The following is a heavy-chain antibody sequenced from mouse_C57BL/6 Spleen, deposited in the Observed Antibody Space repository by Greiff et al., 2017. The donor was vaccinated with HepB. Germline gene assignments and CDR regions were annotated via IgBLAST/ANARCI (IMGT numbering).Heavy chain of an antibody. CDR3: ARGLGSSSFAY. V-gene: IGHV14-2*01. D-gene: IGHD1-1*01. J-gene: IGHJ3*01. CDR2: IDPEDGET. Sequence: EVQLQESGAELVKPGASVKLSCTASGFNIKDYYMHWVKQRTEQGLEWIGRIDPEDGETKYAPKFQGKATITADTSSNTAYLQISSLTSEDTAVYYCARGLGSSSFAYWGQGTLVTVSA. CDR1: GFNIKDYY.